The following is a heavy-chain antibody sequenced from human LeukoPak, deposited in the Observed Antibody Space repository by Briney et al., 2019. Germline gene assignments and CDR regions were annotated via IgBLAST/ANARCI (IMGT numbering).Heavy chain of an antibody. D-gene: IGHD2/OR15-2a*01. V-gene: IGHV4-59*11. Sequence: SETLSLTCTVSGASITSHYWIWIRQPPGKGLEWIGYVYHSGSTMYNPSLKSRVTLSVDTSKSKFSLTLSSVTAADTAVYYCAASNPNSYNVMSYWGLGTLVTVST. CDR3: AASNPNSYNVMSY. J-gene: IGHJ4*02. CDR2: VYHSGST. CDR1: GASITSHY.